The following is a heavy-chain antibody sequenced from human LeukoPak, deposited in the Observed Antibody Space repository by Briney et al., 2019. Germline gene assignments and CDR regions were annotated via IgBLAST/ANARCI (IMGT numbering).Heavy chain of an antibody. Sequence: PGGSLRLSCAASGFSVSSNDMSWVRQAPGKGLEWVSVIYSGGSTYYADSVKGRFTISRDNSKNTLYLQMNSLRAEDTALYYCAKDRMGAILYFDYWGQGTLVTVSS. CDR2: IYSGGST. CDR1: GFSVSSND. D-gene: IGHD1-26*01. J-gene: IGHJ4*02. V-gene: IGHV3-53*01. CDR3: AKDRMGAILYFDY.